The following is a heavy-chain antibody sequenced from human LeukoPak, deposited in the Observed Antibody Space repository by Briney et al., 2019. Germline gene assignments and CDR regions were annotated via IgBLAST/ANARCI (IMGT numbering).Heavy chain of an antibody. Sequence: SETLSLTCTVSGGSISSYYWSWIRQPPGNGLGLIGYIYYSGNPNYNPSLKSRVTISVDTSKNQFSLKLSSVTAADTAVYYCARASYYYGSGSYYAYYYYYYMDVWGKGTTVTISS. CDR1: GGSISSYY. D-gene: IGHD3-10*01. J-gene: IGHJ6*03. CDR3: ARASYYYGSGSYYAYYYYYYMDV. CDR2: IYYSGNP. V-gene: IGHV4-59*01.